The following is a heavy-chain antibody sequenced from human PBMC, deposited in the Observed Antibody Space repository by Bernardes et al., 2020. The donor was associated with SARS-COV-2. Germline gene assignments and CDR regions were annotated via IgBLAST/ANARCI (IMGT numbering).Heavy chain of an antibody. V-gene: IGHV1-69*06. Sequence: SVKVSCKASGATFTFSNYAINWLRQAPGQGLEWMGGIIPIFGTANSAQKFQGSVPITADKSTSTPYLELTSPRSEDTAVYYSARGGKRTVGLLHYYGMDVWGQGTTVTVSS. CDR3: ARGGKRTVGLLHYYGMDV. J-gene: IGHJ6*02. CDR1: GATFTFSNYA. CDR2: IIPIFGTA. D-gene: IGHD4-17*01.